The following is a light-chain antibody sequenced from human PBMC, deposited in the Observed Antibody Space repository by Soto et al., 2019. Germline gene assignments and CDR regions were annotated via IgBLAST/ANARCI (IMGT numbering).Light chain of an antibody. CDR2: DAS. CDR3: LQYSTWPPLYT. V-gene: IGKV3-15*01. J-gene: IGKJ2*01. CDR1: QSVSSY. Sequence: IVMTQSPATLSVSLGERVTLSCRARQSVSSYLAWYQQKPGQAPRLLISDASTRATDIPDRFSGSGSGTDFTLTISSLQSTDLAVYYCLQYSTWPPLYTFGQGTKLEIK.